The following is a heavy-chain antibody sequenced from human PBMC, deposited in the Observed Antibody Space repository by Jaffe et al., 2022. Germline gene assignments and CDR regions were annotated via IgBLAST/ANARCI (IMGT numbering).Heavy chain of an antibody. D-gene: IGHD5-12*01. J-gene: IGHJ6*03. CDR1: GFTFSSYS. CDR2: ISSSSSTI. CDR3: ARDRLDIVATNPYYYYYMDV. Sequence: EVQLVESGGGLVQPGGSLRLSCAASGFTFSSYSMNWVRQAPGKGLEWVSYISSSSSTIYYADSVKGRFTISRDNAKNSLYLQMNSLRAEDTAVYYCARDRLDIVATNPYYYYYMDVWGKGTTVTVSS. V-gene: IGHV3-48*01.